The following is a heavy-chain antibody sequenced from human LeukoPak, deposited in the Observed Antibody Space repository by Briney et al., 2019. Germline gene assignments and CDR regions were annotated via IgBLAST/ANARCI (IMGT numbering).Heavy chain of an antibody. Sequence: PGGSLRLSCAASGFTFSSYWMHWVRQAPGKGLVWVSRTNTDGSSTSYADSVKGRFTISRDNAKNMLYLQMNSLRAEDTAVYYCAGIRSGYFDSWGQGTLVTVSS. CDR3: AGIRSGYFDS. V-gene: IGHV3-74*01. D-gene: IGHD3-3*01. J-gene: IGHJ4*02. CDR2: TNTDGSST. CDR1: GFTFSSYW.